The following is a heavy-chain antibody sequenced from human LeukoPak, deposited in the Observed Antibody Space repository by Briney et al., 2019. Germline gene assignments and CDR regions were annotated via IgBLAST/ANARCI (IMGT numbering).Heavy chain of an antibody. Sequence: GGSLRLSCVVSGFTFSNYWMHWVRQAPGEGLVWVSCIKSDGRSTSYADSVKGRFSISRDNAKNTLSLQMNSLRAEDTAVYYCASGCSEYDSSGYCFEHWGQGILVTVSS. J-gene: IGHJ4*02. CDR1: GFTFSNYW. CDR3: ASGCSEYDSSGYCFEH. D-gene: IGHD3-22*01. V-gene: IGHV3-74*01. CDR2: IKSDGRST.